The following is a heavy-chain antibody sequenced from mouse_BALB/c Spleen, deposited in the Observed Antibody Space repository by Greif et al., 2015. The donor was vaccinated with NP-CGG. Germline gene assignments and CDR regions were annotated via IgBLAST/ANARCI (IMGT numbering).Heavy chain of an antibody. D-gene: IGHD1-1*01. Sequence: VHVKQSGAELVKPGASVKLSCTASGFNIKDTYMHWVKQRPEQGLEWIGRIDPANGNTKYDPKFQGKATITADTSSNTAYLQLSSLTSEDTAVYYCARSNYYPYYYAMDYWGQGTSVTVSS. V-gene: IGHV14-3*02. CDR3: ARSNYYPYYYAMDY. CDR2: IDPANGNT. CDR1: GFNIKDTY. J-gene: IGHJ4*01.